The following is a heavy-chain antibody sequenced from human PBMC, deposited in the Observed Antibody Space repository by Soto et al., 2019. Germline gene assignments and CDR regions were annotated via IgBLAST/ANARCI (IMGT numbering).Heavy chain of an antibody. V-gene: IGHV4-31*03. CDR3: ARRGGSSSRYFYYAMDV. CDR1: SDSMNSGGYY. J-gene: IGHJ6*02. CDR2: IYSNGDT. Sequence: SETLSLTCSVSSDSMNSGGYYWSWIRQHPGKGLEWIGYIYSNGDTYYNPSLKSRVTISVDTSKNQFSLNLTSVTAADTAVYYCARRGGSSSRYFYYAMDVWGQGTTVTVSS. D-gene: IGHD6-6*01.